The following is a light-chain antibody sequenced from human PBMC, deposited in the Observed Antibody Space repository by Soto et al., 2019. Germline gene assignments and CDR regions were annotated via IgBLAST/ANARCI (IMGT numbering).Light chain of an antibody. CDR3: CSYAGSYTYV. CDR2: DVS. V-gene: IGLV2-11*01. Sequence: QSVLTQPPSVSGSPGQSVTISCTGNSSVVGGYNYVSWYHQHPGKAPKLMIYDVSKRPSGVPDRFSGSKSGNTASLTISGLQAEDEADYYCCSYAGSYTYVFGTGTKVTVL. CDR1: SSVVGGYNY. J-gene: IGLJ1*01.